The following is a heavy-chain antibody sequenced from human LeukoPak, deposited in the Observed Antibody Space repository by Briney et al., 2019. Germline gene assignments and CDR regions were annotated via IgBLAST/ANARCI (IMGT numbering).Heavy chain of an antibody. J-gene: IGHJ4*02. D-gene: IGHD4-23*01. CDR1: GFAFSSYW. CDR2: INQHGTDK. Sequence: GGSLRLSCAASGFAFSSYWMSWVRQAPGKGLEWVANINQHGTDKYYVDSVRGRFNISRDNAKNSLYLQMNSLRAEDTAVYYCAANGGPFDFWGQGTLVTVSS. CDR3: AANGGPFDF. V-gene: IGHV3-7*05.